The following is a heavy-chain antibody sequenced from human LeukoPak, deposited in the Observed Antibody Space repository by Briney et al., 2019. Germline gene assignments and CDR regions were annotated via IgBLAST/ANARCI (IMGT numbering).Heavy chain of an antibody. CDR1: GGTFSSYA. V-gene: IGHV1-69*04. D-gene: IGHD1-26*01. Sequence: ASVKVSCKASGGTFSSYAISWVRQAPGQGLEWMGRIIPILGIANCTQKFQGRVTITADKFTSTAYMELSSLRSEDAAVYYCARASSGGGDAFDIWGQGTMVTVSS. J-gene: IGHJ3*02. CDR3: ARASSGGGDAFDI. CDR2: IIPILGIA.